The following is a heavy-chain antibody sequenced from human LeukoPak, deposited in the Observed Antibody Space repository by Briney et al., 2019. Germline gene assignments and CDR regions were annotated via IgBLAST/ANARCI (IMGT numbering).Heavy chain of an antibody. Sequence: GGSLRLSCAASGFTFSDYYMSWIRQAPGKGLEWVSAISGSGGSTYYADSVKGRFTISRDNSKNTLYLQMNSLRAEDTAVYYCAKDRKGWMVRGVIIQPDYWGQGTLVTVSS. V-gene: IGHV3-23*01. CDR1: GFTFSDYY. J-gene: IGHJ4*02. D-gene: IGHD3-10*01. CDR3: AKDRKGWMVRGVIIQPDY. CDR2: ISGSGGST.